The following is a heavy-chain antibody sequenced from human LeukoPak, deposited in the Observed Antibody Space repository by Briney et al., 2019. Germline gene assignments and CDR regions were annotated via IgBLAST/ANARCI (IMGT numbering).Heavy chain of an antibody. V-gene: IGHV4-34*01. CDR2: INHSGST. Sequence: PSETLSLTCAVYGGSFSDYYWSWIRQAPGQGLEWIGEINHSGSTSYNPSLKSRVSISVDTSKNQFSLKLSSVTAADTAVYYCARAERGVDYYYYMDVWGKGTTVTISS. CDR3: ARAERGVDYYYYMDV. J-gene: IGHJ6*03. CDR1: GGSFSDYY. D-gene: IGHD2-15*01.